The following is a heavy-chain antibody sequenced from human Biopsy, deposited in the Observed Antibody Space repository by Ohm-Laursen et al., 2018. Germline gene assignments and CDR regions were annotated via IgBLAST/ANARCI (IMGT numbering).Heavy chain of an antibody. V-gene: IGHV4-59*08. CDR3: ARHAPSYSGSYWRYFDL. J-gene: IGHJ2*01. D-gene: IGHD1-26*01. Sequence: TLSLTYDVSGGSISNLYWSWIRQPPGKGLEWIGYIYYTGSTNYNPSLKSRVTISVDTSMNHLSLRLTSVTAADTAVYYCARHAPSYSGSYWRYFDLWGRGTLVTVSS. CDR1: GGSISNLY. CDR2: IYYTGST.